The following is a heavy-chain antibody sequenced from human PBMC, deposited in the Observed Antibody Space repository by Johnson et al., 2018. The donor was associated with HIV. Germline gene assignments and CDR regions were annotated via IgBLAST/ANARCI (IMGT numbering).Heavy chain of an antibody. CDR3: ARAQLLADDAFNN. V-gene: IGHV3-74*02. J-gene: IGHJ3*02. CDR2: ISGDGSSS. CDR1: GFTFSSYW. Sequence: VQLVESGGGLVQPGGSLRLSCAASGFTFSSYWMSWVRQAPGKGLMRVSRISGDGSSSSYADSVKGRFTISRDNAKNTLYLQLNSLRVEDTTIYYCARAQLLADDAFNNWGQGTMVTVSS. D-gene: IGHD6-6*01.